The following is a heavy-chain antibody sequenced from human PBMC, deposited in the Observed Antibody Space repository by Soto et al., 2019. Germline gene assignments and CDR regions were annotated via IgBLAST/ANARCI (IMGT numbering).Heavy chain of an antibody. CDR1: GFIFSVYE. V-gene: IGHV3-48*03. J-gene: IGHJ4*02. CDR2: ISISGTTI. D-gene: IGHD3-22*01. CDR3: AREDDSGGYRFGL. Sequence: PGGSVRLSCAASGFIFSVYEMIWVRQAPGKGLEWISYISISGTTIYYADSVEGRFTISRDNAKNSLYLQMNSLWDEDTAIYYCAREDDSGGYRFGLWGQGXLVTVYS.